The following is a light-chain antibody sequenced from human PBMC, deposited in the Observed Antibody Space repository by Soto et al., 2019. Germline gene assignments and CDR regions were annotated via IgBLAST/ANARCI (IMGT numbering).Light chain of an antibody. CDR2: EVT. CDR1: SSDVGGYDY. CDR3: SSYAGRTLYV. V-gene: IGLV2-8*01. J-gene: IGLJ1*01. Sequence: LTQPPSASGSPGQSVTISCTGTSSDVGGYDYVSWYQQRPGKAPKLLIHEVTKRPSGVPDRFSGSKSGNTASLTVSGLQAEDEADYYCSSYAGRTLYVFGTGTKVTVL.